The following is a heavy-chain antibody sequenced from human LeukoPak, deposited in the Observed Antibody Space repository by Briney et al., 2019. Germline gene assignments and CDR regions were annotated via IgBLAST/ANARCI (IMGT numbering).Heavy chain of an antibody. V-gene: IGHV3-33*06. J-gene: IGHJ3*02. CDR1: GFTFSSYC. CDR2: IWYDGSNK. CDR3: AKWSGRDYGSGSGAFDI. Sequence: PGRSLRLSCAASGFTFSSYCMRWVRQAPGKGLEWVAVIWYDGSNKYYADSVKGRFTISRDNSKNTLYLQVNSPRAEDTAVYYCAKWSGRDYGSGSGAFDIWGQGTMVTVSS. D-gene: IGHD3-10*01.